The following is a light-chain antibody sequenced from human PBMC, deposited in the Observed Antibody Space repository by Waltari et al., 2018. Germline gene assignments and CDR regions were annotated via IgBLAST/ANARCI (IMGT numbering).Light chain of an antibody. CDR1: SSDVGGYNF. CDR2: DVI. CDR3: YSYTTSSTYV. J-gene: IGLJ1*01. V-gene: IGLV2-14*03. Sequence: QSALTQPASASGSPGQSITISCTGTSSDVGGYNFVSWYQQNPGKAPKLMIYDVINRPSGFSSRFSGSKSGNTASLTISGLQAEDEAYYYCYSYTTSSTYVFGTGTQVTVL.